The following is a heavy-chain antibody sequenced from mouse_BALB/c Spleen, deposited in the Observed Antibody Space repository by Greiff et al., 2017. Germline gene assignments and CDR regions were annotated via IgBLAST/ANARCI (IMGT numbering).Heavy chain of an antibody. CDR1: GYTFTDYA. CDR2: IGTYYGDA. Sequence: QVQLQQSGAELVRPGVSVKISCKGSGYTFTDYAMHWVKQSHAKSLEWIGVIGTYYGDASYNQKFKGKATMTVDKSSSTAYMELARLTSEDSAIYYCARENYGPLYAMDYWGQGTSVTVSS. CDR3: ARENYGPLYAMDY. J-gene: IGHJ4*01. D-gene: IGHD1-2*01. V-gene: IGHV1S137*01.